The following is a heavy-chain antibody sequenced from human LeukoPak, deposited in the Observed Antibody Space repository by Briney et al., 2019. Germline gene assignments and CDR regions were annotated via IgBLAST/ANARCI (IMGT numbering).Heavy chain of an antibody. V-gene: IGHV3-23*01. D-gene: IGHD3-10*01. Sequence: PGGSLRLSCAASGFSFSSYAMSWVRQAPGKGLEWVSAISGSGGSTYYADSVKGRFTISRDNSKNTLYLQMNSLRAEDRAVYYCAKGSIAVRLTDYWGQGTLVTVSS. CDR3: AKGSIAVRLTDY. J-gene: IGHJ4*02. CDR2: ISGSGGST. CDR1: GFSFSSYA.